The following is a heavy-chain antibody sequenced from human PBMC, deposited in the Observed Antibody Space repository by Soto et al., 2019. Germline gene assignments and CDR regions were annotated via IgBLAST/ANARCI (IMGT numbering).Heavy chain of an antibody. CDR1: GFTFSSYW. CDR2: IKEDGSEK. CDR3: ARDFGGP. D-gene: IGHD1-26*01. J-gene: IGHJ5*02. V-gene: IGHV3-7*05. Sequence: EVQLVESGGGLVQPGGSLRLSCTASGFTFSSYWMNWVRQAPGKGLEWVGNIKEDGSEKFYVDSVKGRFTISGDNAKNSLYLDMNSLRVENTAIYFCARDFGGPWGQGTLVTVSS.